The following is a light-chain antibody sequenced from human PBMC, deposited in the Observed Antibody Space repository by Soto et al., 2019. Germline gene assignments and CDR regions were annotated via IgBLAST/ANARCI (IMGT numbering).Light chain of an antibody. CDR2: LAS. Sequence: EIVMIQSPLSLPVTPGEPASISCRSSQSLLYSNGYNYLNWYLQKPGQSPQLLIYLASNRAPGVTDRFSGSGSGTDFTLKISRVEAEDVGVYYCMQVIQVPWTFGQGTKVEIK. CDR1: QSLLYSNGYNY. CDR3: MQVIQVPWT. J-gene: IGKJ1*01. V-gene: IGKV2-28*01.